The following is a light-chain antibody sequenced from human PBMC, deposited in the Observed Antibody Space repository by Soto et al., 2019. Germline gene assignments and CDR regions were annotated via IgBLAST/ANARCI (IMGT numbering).Light chain of an antibody. Sequence: NFMLTQPHSVSESPGKTVTISCTRSSGSIASNYVQWYQQRPGSSPTTVIYEDNRRPSGVPDRFSGSIDSSSNSAYLTISGLKTEDEADYYCQSYDSSNQVFGGGTKLTVL. V-gene: IGLV6-57*01. CDR1: SGSIASNY. CDR3: QSYDSSNQV. J-gene: IGLJ2*01. CDR2: EDN.